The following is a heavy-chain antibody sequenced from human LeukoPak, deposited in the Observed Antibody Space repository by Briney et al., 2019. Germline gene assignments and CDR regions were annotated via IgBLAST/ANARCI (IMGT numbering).Heavy chain of an antibody. CDR2: IGPGGDI. CDR3: ARRFDS. Sequence: GGSLRLSCAASGFSFTAYSMNWVRQAPGRGLEWISHIGPGGDIYYADSVTGRFTVSRDTAKNSLYLQMNGLRVEDTAVYYCARRFDSWGQGTLVTVSS. J-gene: IGHJ4*02. CDR1: GFSFTAYS. V-gene: IGHV3-48*01.